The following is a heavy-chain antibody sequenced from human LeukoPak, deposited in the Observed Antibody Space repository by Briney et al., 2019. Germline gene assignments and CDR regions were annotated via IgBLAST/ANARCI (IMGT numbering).Heavy chain of an antibody. CDR3: ARYAEYAVSTPCY. D-gene: IGHD2-8*01. V-gene: IGHV3-30*03. Sequence: PGGSLRLSCAASGFTFSSYGMHWVRQAPGTGLEWVAALSYDGNYKYYADSVKGRFAISRDNSENTLYLQMNSLRAEDTAVYYCARYAEYAVSTPCYWGQGTLVTVSA. CDR1: GFTFSSYG. J-gene: IGHJ4*02. CDR2: LSYDGNYK.